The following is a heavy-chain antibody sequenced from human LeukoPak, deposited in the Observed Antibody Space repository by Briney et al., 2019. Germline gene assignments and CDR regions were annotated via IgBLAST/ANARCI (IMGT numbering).Heavy chain of an antibody. CDR1: GGSINSNTYF. J-gene: IGHJ4*02. CDR2: IYYSGST. CDR3: ARLRYYYGSGSSDTDY. V-gene: IGHV4-39*07. Sequence: SETLSLTCTVSGGSINSNTYFWGWIRQPPGKGLEYIGSIYYSGSTYYNPSLKSRVTISVDTSKNQFSLKLSSVTAADTAVYYCARLRYYYGSGSSDTDYWGQGTLVTVSS. D-gene: IGHD3-10*01.